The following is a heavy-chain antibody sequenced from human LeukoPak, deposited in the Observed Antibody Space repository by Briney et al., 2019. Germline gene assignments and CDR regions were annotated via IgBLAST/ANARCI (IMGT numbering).Heavy chain of an antibody. CDR2: INVANGNT. CDR3: AREGHDFWNAYYTVGDY. V-gene: IGHV1-3*01. D-gene: IGHD3-3*01. CDR1: GYSFISHA. Sequence: ASVKVSCKASGYSFISHAIHWVRQAPGQRLEWEGWINVANGNTEYSQKFRDRVTITRDTSASTAYMELSSLRSEDTAVYYCAREGHDFWNAYYTVGDYWGQGTLVTVSS. J-gene: IGHJ4*02.